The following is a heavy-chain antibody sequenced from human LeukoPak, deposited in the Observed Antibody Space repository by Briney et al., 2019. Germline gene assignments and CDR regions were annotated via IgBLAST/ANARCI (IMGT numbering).Heavy chain of an antibody. CDR1: GGTFSSYA. V-gene: IGHV1-69*05. D-gene: IGHD5-18*01. Sequence: SVKVSCKASGGTFSSYAISWVRQAPGQGLEWMGRIIPIFGTANYAQKFQGRVTITTDESTSTAYIELSSLRSEDTAVYYCARDPTTSYGYGYWGQGTLVTVSS. CDR2: IIPIFGTA. CDR3: ARDPTTSYGYGY. J-gene: IGHJ4*02.